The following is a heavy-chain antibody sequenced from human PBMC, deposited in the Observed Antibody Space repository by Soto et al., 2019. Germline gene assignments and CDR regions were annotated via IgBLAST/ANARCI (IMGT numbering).Heavy chain of an antibody. J-gene: IGHJ4*02. Sequence: SETLSLTCAVYGVSFSGYYWSWIRQPPGKGLEWIGEINHSGSTNYNPSLKSRVTISVDTSKNQFSLKLSSVTAADTAVYYCARQLGYCSGGSCYYFDYWGQGTLVTVSS. CDR2: INHSGST. V-gene: IGHV4-34*01. CDR1: GVSFSGYY. D-gene: IGHD2-15*01. CDR3: ARQLGYCSGGSCYYFDY.